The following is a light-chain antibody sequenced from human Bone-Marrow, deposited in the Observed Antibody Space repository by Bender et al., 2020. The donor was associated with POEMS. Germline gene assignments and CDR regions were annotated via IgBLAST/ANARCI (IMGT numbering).Light chain of an antibody. Sequence: QSALTQPASVSGSPGQSITIPCTGTSSDVGTYDYVSWFQQHPFKAPKLMIYECSERPSGVSTRFSGSKSGNTASLTISGLQPEDEADYFCCSYGCVGVFGSGTTVTVL. J-gene: IGLJ1*01. CDR2: ECS. CDR3: CSYGCVGV. V-gene: IGLV2-23*01. CDR1: SSDVGTYDY.